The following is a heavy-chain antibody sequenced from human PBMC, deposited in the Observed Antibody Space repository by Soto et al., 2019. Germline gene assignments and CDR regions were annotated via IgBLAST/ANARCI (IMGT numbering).Heavy chain of an antibody. Sequence: GESLKISCKGSGYSFTSYWIGWVRQMPGKGLEWMGIIYPGDSDTRYSPSFQGQVTISADKSISTAYLQWSSLKASDTAMYYCARHAPYCSGGRCYHYYYYGMDVWGQGTTVTVSS. J-gene: IGHJ6*02. CDR2: IYPGDSDT. CDR3: ARHAPYCSGGRCYHYYYYGMDV. D-gene: IGHD2-15*01. CDR1: GYSFTSYW. V-gene: IGHV5-51*01.